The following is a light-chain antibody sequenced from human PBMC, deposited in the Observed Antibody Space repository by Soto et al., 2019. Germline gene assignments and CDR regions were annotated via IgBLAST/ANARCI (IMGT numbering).Light chain of an antibody. J-gene: IGLJ1*01. CDR1: SSDVGNYNL. CDR3: CSYARGSTYV. Sequence: QSVLTQPASVSGSPGQSITISCTGTSSDVGNYNLVSWYQHHPGKAPKLMIYEDTKRPSGVSDRFSGSKSGNTASLTISGLQAEDEAHYYCCSYARGSTYVFGTGTKVTVL. CDR2: EDT. V-gene: IGLV2-23*01.